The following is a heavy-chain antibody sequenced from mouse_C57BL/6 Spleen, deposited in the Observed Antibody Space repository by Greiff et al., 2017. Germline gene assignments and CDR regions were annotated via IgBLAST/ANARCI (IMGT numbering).Heavy chain of an antibody. Sequence: VQLQQSGPGLVQPSQSLSITCTVSGFSLTSYGVHWVRQSPGKGLEWLGVIWRGGSTDYNAAFMSRLSITKDNSKSQVFFKMNSLQAADTAIYYCAKRGYGYYAMDYWGQGTSVTVSS. CDR1: GFSLTSYG. D-gene: IGHD3-1*01. CDR3: AKRGYGYYAMDY. J-gene: IGHJ4*01. CDR2: IWRGGST. V-gene: IGHV2-5*01.